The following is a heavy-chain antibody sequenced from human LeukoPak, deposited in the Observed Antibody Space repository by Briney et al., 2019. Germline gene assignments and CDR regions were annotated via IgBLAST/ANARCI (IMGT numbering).Heavy chain of an antibody. J-gene: IGHJ3*02. D-gene: IGHD2-2*02. V-gene: IGHV3-48*01. CDR1: GFTFSSYS. CDR3: ATPLGHCSSTSCYRAFDI. CDR2: ISSSSSTI. Sequence: PGGSLRLSCAASGFTFSSYSMNWVRQAPGKGLEWVSYISSSSSTIYYADSVKGRFTISRDNAKNSLYLQMNSLRAEDTAVYYCATPLGHCSSTSCYRAFDIWGQGTMVTVSS.